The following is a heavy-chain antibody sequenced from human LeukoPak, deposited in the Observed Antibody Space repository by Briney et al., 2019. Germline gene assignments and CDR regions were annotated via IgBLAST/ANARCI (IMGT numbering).Heavy chain of an antibody. J-gene: IGHJ4*02. CDR3: AKDKPLYGSGSYDHIDY. CDR1: GFGFSTYG. D-gene: IGHD3-10*01. CDR2: IRYDGSNK. Sequence: QTGGSLRLSCAAPGFGFSTYGMHWVRQAPGKGLEWVTFIRYDGSNKYYADSVKGRFTISRDNPKNTLYLEMNSLRADDTAVYYCAKDKPLYGSGSYDHIDYWGQGTLVTVSS. V-gene: IGHV3-30*02.